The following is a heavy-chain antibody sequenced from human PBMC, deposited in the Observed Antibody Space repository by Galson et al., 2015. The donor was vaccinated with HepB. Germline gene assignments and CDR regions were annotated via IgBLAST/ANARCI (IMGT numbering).Heavy chain of an antibody. D-gene: IGHD1-20*01. CDR1: GYTFTGYY. V-gene: IGHV1-2*06. CDR2: INPNSGGT. J-gene: IGHJ4*02. Sequence: SVKVSCKASGYTFTGYYMHWVRQAPGKGLEWMGRINPNSGGTNYAQKFQGRVTMTRDTSISTAYMELSRLRSDDTSVYYCARYNWNDEIGNDYWGQGTLVTVSS. CDR3: ARYNWNDEIGNDY.